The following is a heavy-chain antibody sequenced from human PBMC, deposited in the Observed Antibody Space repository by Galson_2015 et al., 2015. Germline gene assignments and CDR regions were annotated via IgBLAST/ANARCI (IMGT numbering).Heavy chain of an antibody. CDR1: GYSFTSNW. CDR3: ARLSTRGFNI. CDR2: IFPGDSDA. Sequence: QSGAEVKKAGESLKISCKASGYSFTSNWIGWVRQRPGRGLEWMGMIFPGDSDARYTPSFQGQVTMSADKSISAACLQWTSLRASDTAMYYCARLSTRGFNIWGQGTMVTVSS. D-gene: IGHD2-2*01. J-gene: IGHJ3*02. V-gene: IGHV5-51*01.